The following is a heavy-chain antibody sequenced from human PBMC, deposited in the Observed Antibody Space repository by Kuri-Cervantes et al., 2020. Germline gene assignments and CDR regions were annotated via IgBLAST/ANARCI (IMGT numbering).Heavy chain of an antibody. CDR1: GFTFSSYG. Sequence: GESLKISCAASGFTFSSYGMHWVRQAPGKGLEWVAVISYDGSNKYYADSVKDRFTISRDNAKNSLYLQMNSLRPEDTAIYYCAKDHIEARRGGIGGFDVWGQGTLVTVSS. V-gene: IGHV3-30*18. J-gene: IGHJ3*01. CDR2: ISYDGSNK. CDR3: AKDHIEARRGGIGGFDV. D-gene: IGHD5-12*01.